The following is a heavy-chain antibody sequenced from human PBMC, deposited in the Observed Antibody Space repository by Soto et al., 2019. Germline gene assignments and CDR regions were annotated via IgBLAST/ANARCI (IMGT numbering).Heavy chain of an antibody. Sequence: GGSLRLSCAASGFTFSSYAMSWVRQAPGKGLVWVSRISGNGSSTCYADSVKGRFTISRDNAKNTLYLQMNSLRAEDTAVYYCARVDCSGGSCYGGFDYWGQGTLVTVSS. CDR2: ISGNGSST. CDR1: GFTFSSYA. D-gene: IGHD2-15*01. CDR3: ARVDCSGGSCYGGFDY. J-gene: IGHJ4*02. V-gene: IGHV3-74*01.